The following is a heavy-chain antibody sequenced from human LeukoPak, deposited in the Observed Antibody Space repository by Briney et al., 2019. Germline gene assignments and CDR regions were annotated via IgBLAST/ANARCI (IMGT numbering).Heavy chain of an antibody. V-gene: IGHV4-59*01. CDR2: MYDSGST. J-gene: IGHJ3*02. D-gene: IGHD3-3*01. Sequence: PSETLSLTRTVFGGSISNYHWSWVRQPPGKGLEWIGYMYDSGSTKYNPSLKSRVTMSVDTSKTQFSLRLSSVTAADTAIYYCARGGPSRITIFGVDNPYSDIWGQGTMVTVSS. CDR3: ARGGPSRITIFGVDNPYSDI. CDR1: GGSISNYH.